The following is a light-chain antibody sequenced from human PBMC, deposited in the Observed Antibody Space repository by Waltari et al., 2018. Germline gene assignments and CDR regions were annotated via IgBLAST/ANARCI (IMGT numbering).Light chain of an antibody. CDR1: QSITIW. Sequence: DIQMTQSPSTLSASVGDTVTITCRASQSITIWLAWYKKKPGKSPKLLAQKASSLESGVPSRFSVSGSGTEFRLTIHSLQPNDFATYYCQQYHSSSNTFGQGTKLEI. CDR3: QQYHSSSNT. V-gene: IGKV1-5*03. CDR2: KAS. J-gene: IGKJ2*01.